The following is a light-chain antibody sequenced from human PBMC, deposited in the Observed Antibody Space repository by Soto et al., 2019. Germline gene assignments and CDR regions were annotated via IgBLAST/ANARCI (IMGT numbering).Light chain of an antibody. CDR2: EGN. J-gene: IGLJ1*01. Sequence: SALTQPASVSGSPGQSITISCTGSVSDVGSFGPVSWYQQHPGQVPKLIIYEGNRRPSGVPSRFSGSKSGNTASLTISGLQAEDEADYYCCSYVGARTYVFGAGTKVTVL. V-gene: IGLV2-23*01. CDR3: CSYVGARTYV. CDR1: VSDVGSFGP.